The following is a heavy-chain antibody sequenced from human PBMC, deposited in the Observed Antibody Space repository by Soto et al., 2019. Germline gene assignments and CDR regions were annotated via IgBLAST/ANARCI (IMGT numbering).Heavy chain of an antibody. J-gene: IGHJ4*01. CDR3: ARGVRAETYYNAFDY. CDR2: ISHNDEPKI. Sequence: ESGGGVVKPGSSLRLSCAASGFSFKNYAFHWVRQAPGKGLEWVALISHNDEPKIFYADSVQGRFTISRDNFKNTVYLQMNSLRDEDSAVSHCARGVRAETYYNAFDYWGQGTQVTVSS. D-gene: IGHD3-10*01. CDR1: GFSFKNYA. V-gene: IGHV3-30-3*01.